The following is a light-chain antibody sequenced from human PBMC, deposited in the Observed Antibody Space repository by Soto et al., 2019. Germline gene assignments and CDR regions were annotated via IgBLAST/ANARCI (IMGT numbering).Light chain of an antibody. Sequence: DIQMTHSPSSLSASVGDRVTITCRASQSISSYLNWYQQKPGKAPNLLIYATSTLQSGVPSRFSGSGSGTDFTLTISSLQPEDFATYYCQQSYSIVWTFGQGTKGDIK. CDR2: ATS. V-gene: IGKV1-39*01. CDR3: QQSYSIVWT. CDR1: QSISSY. J-gene: IGKJ1*01.